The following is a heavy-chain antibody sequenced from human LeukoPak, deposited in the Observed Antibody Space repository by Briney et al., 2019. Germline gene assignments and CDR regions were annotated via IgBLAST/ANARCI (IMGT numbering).Heavy chain of an antibody. J-gene: IGHJ5*02. D-gene: IGHD6-19*01. CDR1: GHSISSYY. CDR2: IYYSGST. Sequence: PSETLSLTCTVSGHSISSYYWSWLRQPPGKGLEWLGYIYYSGSTNYNPSLNSLVTISADTSKNQFSLKLSSVTAADTAVYYCAKGLLGIAVAGTTFRFDPWGQGTLVTVSS. CDR3: AKGLLGIAVAGTTFRFDP. V-gene: IGHV4-59*01.